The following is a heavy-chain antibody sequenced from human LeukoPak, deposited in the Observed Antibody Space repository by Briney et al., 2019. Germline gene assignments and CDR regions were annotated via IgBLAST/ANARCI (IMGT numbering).Heavy chain of an antibody. J-gene: IGHJ4*02. CDR2: IYYSGST. CDR3: ARESMVRGVVDY. Sequence: SETLSVTCTVSGGSISSYYWSWIRQPPGKGLEWIGYIYYSGSTNYNPSLKSRVTISVDTSKNQFSLKLSSVTAADTAVYYCARESMVRGVVDYWGQGTLVTVSS. CDR1: GGSISSYY. D-gene: IGHD3-10*01. V-gene: IGHV4-59*01.